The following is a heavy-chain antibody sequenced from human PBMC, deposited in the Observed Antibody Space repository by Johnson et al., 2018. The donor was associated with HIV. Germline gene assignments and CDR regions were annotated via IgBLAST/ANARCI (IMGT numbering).Heavy chain of an antibody. V-gene: IGHV3-23*04. J-gene: IGHJ3*02. CDR2: ISGSGGST. CDR3: AKDPGAFDI. CDR1: GFTFDDYA. Sequence: VQLVESGGGLVQPGRSLRLSCAASGFTFDDYAMHWVRQSPGKGLEWVSAISGSGGSTYYADSVKGRFTISRDNSKNTLYLQMNSLRAEDTAVYYCAKDPGAFDIWGQGTMVTVSS.